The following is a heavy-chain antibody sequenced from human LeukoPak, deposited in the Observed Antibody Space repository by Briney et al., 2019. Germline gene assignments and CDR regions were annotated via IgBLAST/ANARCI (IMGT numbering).Heavy chain of an antibody. J-gene: IGHJ4*02. CDR3: ARLYYDSSGYYQICYFDY. Sequence: SETLSLTCTVSGGSISSSSYYWGWIRQPPGKGLEWIGSIYYSGSTYYNPSLKRRVTISVATSKNQFSLNLSSVTAADTAVYYCARLYYDSSGYYQICYFDYWGQGTLVTVSS. CDR2: IYYSGST. V-gene: IGHV4-39*01. CDR1: GGSISSSSYY. D-gene: IGHD3-22*01.